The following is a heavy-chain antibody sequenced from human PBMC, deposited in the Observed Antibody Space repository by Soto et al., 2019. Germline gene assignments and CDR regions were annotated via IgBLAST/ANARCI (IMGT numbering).Heavy chain of an antibody. CDR3: ARHGGRYCSGGTCYIYWHFDL. Sequence: QVQLQESGPGLVKPSETLSLTCTVSGGSISTYYWSWIRQPPGKGLEWIGYIYDSGSTDYNPSLKSRVTISVDTSKIQFSLKLSSVTAADTAVYYCARHGGRYCSGGTCYIYWHFDLWGRGTLVTVSS. V-gene: IGHV4-59*08. D-gene: IGHD2-15*01. J-gene: IGHJ2*01. CDR2: IYDSGST. CDR1: GGSISTYY.